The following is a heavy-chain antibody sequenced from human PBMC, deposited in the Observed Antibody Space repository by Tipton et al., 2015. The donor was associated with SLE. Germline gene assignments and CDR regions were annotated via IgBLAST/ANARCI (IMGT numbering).Heavy chain of an antibody. V-gene: IGHV3-23*01. CDR3: AKQFVDV. D-gene: IGHD5-24*01. J-gene: IGHJ3*01. CDR2: IGAKDGST. CDR1: GFTFSSHW. Sequence: SLRLSCAASGFTFSSHWMYWVRQAPGKGLEWVSAIGAKDGSTYYADSVKGRFTISRDNSKSTLYLQMSSLRAEDTAVYYCAKQFVDVWGQGTMVIVSS.